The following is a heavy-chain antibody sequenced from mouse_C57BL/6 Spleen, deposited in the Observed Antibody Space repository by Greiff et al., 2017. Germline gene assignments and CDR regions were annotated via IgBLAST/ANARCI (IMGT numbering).Heavy chain of an antibody. Sequence: QVQLQQSGPELVKPGASVKISCKASGYTFTDYYINWVKQRPGQGLEWIGWIHPGSGNTKYNEKFKGKATLTVDTSSSTAYMQLSSLTSEDSAVYFCARLGTTVVAEGYWGQGTTLTVSS. CDR3: ARLGTTVVAEGY. CDR2: IHPGSGNT. CDR1: GYTFTDYY. J-gene: IGHJ2*01. V-gene: IGHV1-84*01. D-gene: IGHD1-1*01.